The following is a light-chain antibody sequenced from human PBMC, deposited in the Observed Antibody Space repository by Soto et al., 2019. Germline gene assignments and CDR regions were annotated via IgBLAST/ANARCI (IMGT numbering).Light chain of an antibody. Sequence: QSVLTQPPSVSGAPGQRVTISCTGSSSNIGAGYDVHWYQQLPGTAPKLLIYGNSNRPSGVSDRFSGSKSGTSASLAITGVQADDEADYYCRSYDSSLSGYVFGTGTKVTVL. V-gene: IGLV1-40*01. CDR1: SSNIGAGYD. CDR3: RSYDSSLSGYV. CDR2: GNS. J-gene: IGLJ1*01.